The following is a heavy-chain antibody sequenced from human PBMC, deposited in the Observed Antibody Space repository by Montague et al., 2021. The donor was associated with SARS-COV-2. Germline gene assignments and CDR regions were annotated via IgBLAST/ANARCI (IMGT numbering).Heavy chain of an antibody. Sequence: SETLSLTCTVYGGSFSGYYWSWIRQPPGKGLEWIGEINHSGSTNYNPSLKSRVTISVDTSKNQFSLKLSSVTAADTAVYYCARARQDVLVAALGMGAYYYYYYMDDWGRGTTVTVSS. CDR1: GGSFSGYY. V-gene: IGHV4-34*01. D-gene: IGHD2-2*01. CDR3: ARARQDVLVAALGMGAYYYYYYMDD. CDR2: INHSGST. J-gene: IGHJ6*03.